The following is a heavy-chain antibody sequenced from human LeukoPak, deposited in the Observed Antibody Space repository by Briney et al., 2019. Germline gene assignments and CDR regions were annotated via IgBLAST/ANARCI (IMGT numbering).Heavy chain of an antibody. D-gene: IGHD6-13*01. V-gene: IGHV1-2*02. CDR1: GYTFTGYY. CDR3: ARDLGWRRAAAGTRQAFYYGMDV. CDR2: INPNSGGT. J-gene: IGHJ6*02. Sequence: ASVKVSCKASGYTFTGYYMHWVRQAPGQGLEWMGLINPNSGGTNYAQKFQGRVTMTRDTSISTAYMELSRLRSDDTAVYYCARDLGWRRAAAGTRQAFYYGMDVWGQGTTVTVSS.